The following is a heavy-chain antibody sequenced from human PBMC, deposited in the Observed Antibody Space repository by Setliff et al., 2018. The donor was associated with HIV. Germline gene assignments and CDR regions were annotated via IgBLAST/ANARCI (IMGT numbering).Heavy chain of an antibody. CDR2: INTNTGNP. CDR3: ARDGAVAGRLLSY. D-gene: IGHD6-19*01. CDR1: GYTFTNYA. J-gene: IGHJ4*02. Sequence: ASVKVSCKASGYTFTNYALNWVRQAPGQGLEWMGWINTNTGNPTYAQGFTGRFVLSLDTSVSTAYVQISSLKAEDTAVYYCARDGAVAGRLLSYWGQGTLVTVSS. V-gene: IGHV7-4-1*02.